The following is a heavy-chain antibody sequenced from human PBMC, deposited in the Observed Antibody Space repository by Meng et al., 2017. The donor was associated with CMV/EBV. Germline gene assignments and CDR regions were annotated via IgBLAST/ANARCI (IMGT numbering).Heavy chain of an antibody. V-gene: IGHV3-30*04. J-gene: IGHJ4*02. CDR3: ARDMGPYCGGDCYGPVY. D-gene: IGHD2-21*01. CDR2: ISHDGSNK. CDR1: FTFSSYA. Sequence: FTFSSYAMHWVRQAPGKGLEWVAVISHDGSNKYYADSVKGRFTISRDNSKNTLYLQMNSLRAEDTAVYYCARDMGPYCGGDCYGPVYWGQGTLVTVSS.